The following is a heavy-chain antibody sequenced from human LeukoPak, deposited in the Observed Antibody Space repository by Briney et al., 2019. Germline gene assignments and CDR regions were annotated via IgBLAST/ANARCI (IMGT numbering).Heavy chain of an antibody. V-gene: IGHV3-11*04. CDR1: GFTFSDYY. Sequence: GGTLRLSCAASGFTFSDYYMSWIRQASGKGLEWVSYISSSGSTIYYADSVKGRFTISRDNAKNSLYLQMNSLRAEDTAVYYCAREWAARKNLYYYYYYMDVWGKGTTVTVSS. D-gene: IGHD6-6*01. CDR3: AREWAARKNLYYYYYYMDV. J-gene: IGHJ6*03. CDR2: ISSSGSTI.